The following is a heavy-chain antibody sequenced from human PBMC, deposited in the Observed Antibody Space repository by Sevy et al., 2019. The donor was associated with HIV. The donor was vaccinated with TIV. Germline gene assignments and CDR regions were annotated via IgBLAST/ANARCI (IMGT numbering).Heavy chain of an antibody. CDR2: IWYDGRTK. Sequence: GGSLRLSCSASGFTFRSFSMHWVRQAPGKGLEWVAAIWYDGRTKQYADSVKRRFTISRDNSKNMLSLEMNSLRAEDTGLYFCARDSARVIVPTAGFDSWGQGTVVTVSS. J-gene: IGHJ5*01. CDR1: GFTFRSFS. CDR3: ARDSARVIVPTAGFDS. V-gene: IGHV3-33*01. D-gene: IGHD1-1*01.